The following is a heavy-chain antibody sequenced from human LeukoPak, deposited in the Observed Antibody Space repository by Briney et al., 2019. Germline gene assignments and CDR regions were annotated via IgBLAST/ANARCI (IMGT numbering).Heavy chain of an antibody. CDR2: ISSSGSTI. V-gene: IGHV3-11*01. CDR1: GFTFSDYY. CDR3: ARYYDFWXXXXYXFDY. J-gene: IGHJ4*01. D-gene: IGHD3-3*01. Sequence: PGGSLRLSCAASGFTFSDYYMSWIRQAPGRGLEWVSYISSSGSTIYYADSVKGRFTISRDNAKNSLYLQMNSLRAEDTAVYYCARYYDFWXXXXYXFDYWGXGTLVTVS.